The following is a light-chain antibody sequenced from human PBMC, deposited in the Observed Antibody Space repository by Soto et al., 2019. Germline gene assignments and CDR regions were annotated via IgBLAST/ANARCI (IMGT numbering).Light chain of an antibody. CDR3: SSYTSSSTGV. CDR2: DVT. Sequence: QSVVTQPPSASGSPGQSVTSSCTGTSLDDGGYNFVSWYKKHPGKAPNLMIYDVTKRPSGVPDSFSGSKSGNTASLTVHGLQAEDEADYYRSSYTSSSTGVFGTGTKVPV. V-gene: IGLV2-8*01. CDR1: SLDDGGYNF. J-gene: IGLJ1*01.